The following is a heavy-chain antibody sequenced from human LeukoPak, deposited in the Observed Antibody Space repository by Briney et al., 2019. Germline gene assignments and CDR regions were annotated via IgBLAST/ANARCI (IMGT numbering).Heavy chain of an antibody. CDR2: IYYSGST. D-gene: IGHD6-13*01. J-gene: IGHJ4*02. CDR1: GGSIGSYY. CDR3: ARNLGGSSWVSDY. V-gene: IGHV4-59*01. Sequence: PSETLSLTCTVSGGSIGSYYWSWIRQPPGKGLEWIGYIYYSGSTNYNPSLKSRATISVDTSKNQFSLKLSSVTAADTAVYYCARNLGGSSWVSDYWGQGTLVTVSS.